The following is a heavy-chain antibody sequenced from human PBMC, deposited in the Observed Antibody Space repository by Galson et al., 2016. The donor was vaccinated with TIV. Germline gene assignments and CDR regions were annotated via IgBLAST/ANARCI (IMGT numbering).Heavy chain of an antibody. CDR2: IDWDGDK. V-gene: IGHV2-70*11. CDR1: GFSLTSNGMC. D-gene: IGHD4-17*01. Sequence: PALVKPTQTLTLTCTFSGFSLTSNGMCVSWIRQPPGKALEWLARIDWDGDKYYSTFLQTRLTISKDTSKNQVVLTTTNMDPVDTVTYYCVRTPYGDSFGWYFDLWGRGTLVTVSS. CDR3: VRTPYGDSFGWYFDL. J-gene: IGHJ2*01.